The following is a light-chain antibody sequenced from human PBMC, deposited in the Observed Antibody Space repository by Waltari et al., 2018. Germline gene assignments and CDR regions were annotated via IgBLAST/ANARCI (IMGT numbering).Light chain of an antibody. CDR3: SSYAGSNNVI. V-gene: IGLV2-8*01. CDR1: SSYVGSYNY. Sequence: QSALTQPPSASGSRGQSVTIPCSGTSSYVGSYNYVSWYQQHPGKAPKLMIYEVTKRPSGVPDRFSGSKSGNTASLTVSGLQAEDEADYYCSSYAGSNNVIFGGGTRLTVL. J-gene: IGLJ2*01. CDR2: EVT.